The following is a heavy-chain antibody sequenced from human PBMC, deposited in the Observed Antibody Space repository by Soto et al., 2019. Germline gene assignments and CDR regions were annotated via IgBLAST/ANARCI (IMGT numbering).Heavy chain of an antibody. CDR3: ARDPYYNNCNGDYDLDP. Sequence: GASVNVSCKASRGTFNSYAISWVRQAPGQGIEWMGGIIPIFVTANYAQKFQGRVTITADECTITASIQLSSLRSEGTGQYYCARDPYYNNCNGDYDLDPWGQGTLVTVSS. V-gene: IGHV1-69*13. CDR2: IIPIFVTA. D-gene: IGHD3-22*01. CDR1: RGTFNSYA. J-gene: IGHJ5*02.